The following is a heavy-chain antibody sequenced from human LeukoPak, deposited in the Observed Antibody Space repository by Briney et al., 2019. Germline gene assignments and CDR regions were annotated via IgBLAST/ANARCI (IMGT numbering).Heavy chain of an antibody. CDR2: IKSKTDGGTT. Sequence: GGSLRLSCAASGFTFSSHSMNWVRQAPGKGLEWVGRIKSKTDGGTTDYAAPVKGRFTISRDDSKNTLYLQMNSLKTEDTAVYYCTTDLSSSPEPFDYWGQGTLVTVSS. V-gene: IGHV3-15*07. J-gene: IGHJ4*02. D-gene: IGHD6-6*01. CDR1: GFTFSSHS. CDR3: TTDLSSSPEPFDY.